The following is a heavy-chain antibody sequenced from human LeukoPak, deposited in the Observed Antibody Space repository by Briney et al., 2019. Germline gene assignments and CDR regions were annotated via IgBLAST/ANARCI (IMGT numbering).Heavy chain of an antibody. D-gene: IGHD3-9*01. J-gene: IGHJ5*02. CDR2: ISGRRGGT. V-gene: IGHV3-23*01. CDR3: AKQSDILTGWMWFDP. CDR1: GFTYSNYA. Sequence: GGSLRLXCAASGFTYSNYAMVWVRRAPGKGLEWVSAISGRRGGTFYADSVKGRFTISRDDSKNTLYLQMNSLRADDTAVYYCAKQSDILTGWMWFDPWGQGTLVTVSS.